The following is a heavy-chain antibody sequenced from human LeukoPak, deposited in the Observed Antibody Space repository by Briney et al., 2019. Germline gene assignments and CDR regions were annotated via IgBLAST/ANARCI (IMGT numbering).Heavy chain of an antibody. V-gene: IGHV5-51*01. CDR3: ARAGYSGYETDY. CDR2: IYPGDSDT. CDR1: GYTFTTSW. J-gene: IGHJ4*02. Sequence: GESLKISCKGFGYTFTTSWIGWVRQMPGKGPEWMGIIYPGDSDTRYSPSFQGQVTISADKSISTAYLQWSSLKASDTAMYYCARAGYSGYETDYWGQGTLVTVSS. D-gene: IGHD5-12*01.